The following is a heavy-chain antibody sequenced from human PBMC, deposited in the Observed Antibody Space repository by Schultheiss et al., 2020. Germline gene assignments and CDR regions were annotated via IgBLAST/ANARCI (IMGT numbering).Heavy chain of an antibody. V-gene: IGHV3-30*18. Sequence: GGSLRLSCAASGFTFSSYGMHWVRQAPGKGLEWVAVISYDGSNKYYADSVKGRFTISRDNSKNTLYLQMNSLRAEDTAVYYCAKDRPRGFDYWGQGTLVTVAS. CDR3: AKDRPRGFDY. CDR2: ISYDGSNK. CDR1: GFTFSSYG. J-gene: IGHJ4*02.